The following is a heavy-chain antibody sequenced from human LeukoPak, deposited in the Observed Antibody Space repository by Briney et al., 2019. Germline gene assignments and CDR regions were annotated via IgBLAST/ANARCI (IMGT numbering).Heavy chain of an antibody. CDR1: GYSFTSYW. CDR2: IYPGDSDT. CDR3: ARRYYDILTGPGAFDI. D-gene: IGHD3-9*01. V-gene: IGHV5-51*01. J-gene: IGHJ3*02. Sequence: GESLKIPCKGSGYSFTSYWIGWVRQMPGKGLEWMGIIYPGDSDTRYSPSFQGQVTISADKSISTAYPQWSSLKASDTAMYYCARRYYDILTGPGAFDIWGQGTMVTVSS.